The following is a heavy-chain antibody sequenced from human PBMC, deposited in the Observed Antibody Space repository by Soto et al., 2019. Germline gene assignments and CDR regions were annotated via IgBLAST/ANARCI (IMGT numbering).Heavy chain of an antibody. CDR2: IYNSGST. Sequence: QVQLQESGPGLVKPSETLSLTCTVSGDSISRYYWSWIRQPPGKGLEWIGDIYNSGSTNYNPSLNSRVTISEDTSKYQFSLKLRSVTAADTAVYYYVRDVVDFGDPPERLADYLGMDVWGQGTTVTVSS. V-gene: IGHV4-59*01. J-gene: IGHJ6*02. D-gene: IGHD4-17*01. CDR3: VRDVVDFGDPPERLADYLGMDV. CDR1: GDSISRYY.